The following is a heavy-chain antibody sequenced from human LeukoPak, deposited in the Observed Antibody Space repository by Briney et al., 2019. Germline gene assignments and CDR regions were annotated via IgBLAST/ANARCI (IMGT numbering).Heavy chain of an antibody. V-gene: IGHV3-64*01. D-gene: IGHD3-3*01. Sequence: PGRSLRLTCAASELTFDDYAMNWVRQAPEKGLEYVSGISSNGGSTYYANSVKGRFTISRDNSKNTLYLQMGSLRAEDMAVYYCARESYDFWSGYYTAYYYYMDVWGKGTTVTVSS. CDR1: ELTFDDYA. CDR2: ISSNGGST. J-gene: IGHJ6*03. CDR3: ARESYDFWSGYYTAYYYYMDV.